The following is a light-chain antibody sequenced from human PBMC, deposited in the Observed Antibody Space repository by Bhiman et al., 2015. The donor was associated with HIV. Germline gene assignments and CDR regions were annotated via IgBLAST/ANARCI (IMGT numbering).Light chain of an antibody. CDR3: QSYDSGLGLYL. CDR2: RSF. CDR1: SSNIGSNY. Sequence: QSVLTQPPSASGTPGQRVTISCSGSSSNIGSNYVYWYQQLPGTTPKFLIYRSFQRPSGVPDRFSGSKSGTSASLAISGLQAEDEGDYYCQSYDSGLGLYLFGGGTSVSVL. V-gene: IGLV1-47*01. J-gene: IGLJ1*01.